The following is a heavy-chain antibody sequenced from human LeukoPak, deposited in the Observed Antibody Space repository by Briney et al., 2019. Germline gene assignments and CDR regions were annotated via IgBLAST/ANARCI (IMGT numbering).Heavy chain of an antibody. CDR1: GGSFSGYY. J-gene: IGHJ4*02. CDR2: INHSGST. D-gene: IGHD2-2*01. V-gene: IGHV4-34*01. Sequence: SETLSLTCAVYGGSFSGYYWSWIRQPPGKGLEWIGEINHSGSTNYNPSLKSRVTISVDTSKNQFSLKLSSVTAADTAVYYCARGVPRGYCSSTSCYRAFDYWGQGTLVTVSS. CDR3: ARGVPRGYCSSTSCYRAFDY.